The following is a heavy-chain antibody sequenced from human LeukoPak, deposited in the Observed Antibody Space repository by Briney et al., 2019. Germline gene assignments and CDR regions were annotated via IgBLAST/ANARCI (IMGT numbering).Heavy chain of an antibody. J-gene: IGHJ2*01. V-gene: IGHV3-23*01. Sequence: GGSLRLSCAASGFTFSSYAMSWVRQAPGKGLEWVSAISGSGGSTYYADSVKGRFTISRDNSKNTLYLQMNSLRAEDTAVYYCAKCGDDDYVFSWYFDLWGRGTLVTVSS. CDR3: AKCGDDDYVFSWYFDL. CDR2: ISGSGGST. D-gene: IGHD4-17*01. CDR1: GFTFSSYA.